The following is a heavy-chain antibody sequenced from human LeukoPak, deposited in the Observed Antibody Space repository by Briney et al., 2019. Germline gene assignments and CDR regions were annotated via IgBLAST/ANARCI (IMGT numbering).Heavy chain of an antibody. D-gene: IGHD6-25*01. J-gene: IGHJ4*02. CDR2: IWHDGSNE. CDR3: ARDWHRAALDY. V-gene: IGHV3-33*08. Sequence: GGSLRLSCAASGFTFSSYGMHWVRQAPGRGPEWVAVIWHDGSNENYGDSVKGRFTVSRDNSKNTLYLQMSSLRGEDTAVYYCARDWHRAALDYWGQGALVIVSS. CDR1: GFTFSSYG.